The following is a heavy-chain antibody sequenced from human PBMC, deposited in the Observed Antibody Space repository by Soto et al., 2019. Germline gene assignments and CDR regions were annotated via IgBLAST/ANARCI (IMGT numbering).Heavy chain of an antibody. D-gene: IGHD2-2*02. Sequence: PGGSLRLSCAASGFTFSNAWMSWVRQAPGKGLEWVGRIKSKTDGGTTDYAAPVKGRFTISRDDSKNTLYLQMNSLKTEDTAVYYCTTRCSSTSCYTRYYYYGMDVWGQGTTVTVSS. J-gene: IGHJ6*02. V-gene: IGHV3-15*01. CDR2: IKSKTDGGTT. CDR3: TTRCSSTSCYTRYYYYGMDV. CDR1: GFTFSNAW.